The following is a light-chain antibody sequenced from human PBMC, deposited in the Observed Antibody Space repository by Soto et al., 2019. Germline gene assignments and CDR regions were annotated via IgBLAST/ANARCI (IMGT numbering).Light chain of an antibody. J-gene: IGLJ1*01. V-gene: IGLV2-11*01. Sequence: QSALTQPRSVSGSPGQSVTISCTGTSSDVGGYNYVSWYQQHPGKAPKLMIYDVSKRPSGVPDRFSGSKSGNTASLTISGLQAEDEADYYCCSYAGRYVFGTRTKVTVL. CDR2: DVS. CDR3: CSYAGRYV. CDR1: SSDVGGYNY.